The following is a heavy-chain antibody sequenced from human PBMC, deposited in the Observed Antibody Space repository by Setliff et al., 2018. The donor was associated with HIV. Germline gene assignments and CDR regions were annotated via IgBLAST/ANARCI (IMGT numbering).Heavy chain of an antibody. CDR2: IYYSGST. Sequence: PSETLSLTCTVSGASISSYYWSWIRQPPGKGLEWIGYIYYSGSTNYNPSLKSRVIISVDTSKNQFSLKVRSVTAADTAMYYCVRDASPDYDSGGYSAGGHWGRGTLVTVSS. J-gene: IGHJ4*02. V-gene: IGHV4-59*12. CDR1: GASISSYY. CDR3: VRDASPDYDSGGYSAGGH. D-gene: IGHD3-22*01.